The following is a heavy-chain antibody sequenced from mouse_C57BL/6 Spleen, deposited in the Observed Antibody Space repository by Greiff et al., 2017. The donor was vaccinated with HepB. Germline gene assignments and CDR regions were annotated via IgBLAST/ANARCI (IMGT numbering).Heavy chain of an antibody. V-gene: IGHV3-6*01. CDR2: ISYDGSN. CDR1: GYSITSGYY. Sequence: EVKLMESGPGLVKPSQSLSLTCSVTGYSITSGYYWNWIRQFPGNKLEWMGYISYDGSNNYNPSLKNRISITRDTSKNQFFLKLNSVTTEDTATYYCAREASYYDYDVWFAYWGQGTLVTVSA. J-gene: IGHJ3*01. CDR3: AREASYYDYDVWFAY. D-gene: IGHD2-4*01.